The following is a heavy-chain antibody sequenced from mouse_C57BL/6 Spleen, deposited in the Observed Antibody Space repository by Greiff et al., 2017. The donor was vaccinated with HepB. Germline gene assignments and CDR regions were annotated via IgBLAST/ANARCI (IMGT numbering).Heavy chain of an antibody. CDR1: GYNFTSYW. CDR2: IDPSDSYT. CDR3: ARKVYYGNYYYAMDY. V-gene: IGHV1-59*01. Sequence: QVQLQQPGAELVRPGTSVKLSCKASGYNFTSYWMHWVKQRPGQGLEWIGVIDPSDSYTNYNQKFKGKATLTVDTSSSTAYMQLSSLTSEDSAVYYCARKVYYGNYYYAMDYWGQGTSVTVSS. D-gene: IGHD2-1*01. J-gene: IGHJ4*01.